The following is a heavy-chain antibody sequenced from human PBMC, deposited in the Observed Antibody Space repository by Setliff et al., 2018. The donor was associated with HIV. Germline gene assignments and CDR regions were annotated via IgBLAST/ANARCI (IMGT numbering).Heavy chain of an antibody. CDR3: ARAGSYGWDY. Sequence: KSSETLSLTCTVSGGSISSFYWTWIRQPPGKGLEWIGYIYYSGSTNYNPSLKSRLTISVDTSKNQVSLKLSSVTAADTAVYYCARAGSYGWDYWGQGTLVTVS. CDR1: GGSISSFY. CDR2: IYYSGST. J-gene: IGHJ4*02. D-gene: IGHD5-18*01. V-gene: IGHV4-59*01.